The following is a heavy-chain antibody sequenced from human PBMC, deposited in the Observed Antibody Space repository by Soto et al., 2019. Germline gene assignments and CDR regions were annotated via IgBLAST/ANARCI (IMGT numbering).Heavy chain of an antibody. V-gene: IGHV3-11*06. J-gene: IGHJ4*02. CDR1: GFTFNEYY. D-gene: IGHD1-1*01. CDR3: ARSGDNYNLLDY. Sequence: GGSLRLSCAASGFTFNEYYMSWIRQAPGKGLEWISYSSNSGTFARYADSVKGRFSISRDNAKNSLYLQINSLRGDDTAIYYCARSGDNYNLLDYWGQGTPVTVSS. CDR2: SSNSGTFA.